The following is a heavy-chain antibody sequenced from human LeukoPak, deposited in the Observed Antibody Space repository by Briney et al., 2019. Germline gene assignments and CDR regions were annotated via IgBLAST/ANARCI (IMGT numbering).Heavy chain of an antibody. CDR2: TGASGITT. D-gene: IGHD4-17*01. Sequence: GGSLRLSCAASGFTFSSYAMSWVRQAPGKGLEWVSGTGASGITTHYADSVKGRFTISRDNSKNTLYLQMNSLRAEDTAVYYCARSKDGDYVFDYWGQGTLITVSS. J-gene: IGHJ4*02. CDR1: GFTFSSYA. CDR3: ARSKDGDYVFDY. V-gene: IGHV3-23*01.